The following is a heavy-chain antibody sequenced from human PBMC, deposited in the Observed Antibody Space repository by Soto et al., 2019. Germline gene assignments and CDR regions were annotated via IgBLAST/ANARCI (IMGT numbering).Heavy chain of an antibody. J-gene: IGHJ4*02. Sequence: GGSLRLSCAASGFTFNIYCMAWVRQAPGKGLEWVSAISRYGDFTYYADSVEGRFTISRDNSKNTLYLQMNSLRAEDTALYYCAKDRYLDHDSRGYLFDNWGQGTLVTVSS. V-gene: IGHV3-23*01. CDR1: GFTFNIYC. CDR3: AKDRYLDHDSRGYLFDN. CDR2: ISRYGDFT. D-gene: IGHD3-22*01.